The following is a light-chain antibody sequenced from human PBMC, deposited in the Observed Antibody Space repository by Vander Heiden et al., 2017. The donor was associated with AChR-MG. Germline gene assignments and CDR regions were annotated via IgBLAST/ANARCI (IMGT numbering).Light chain of an antibody. Sequence: DIQMTQSPSSLSASVGDRVTITCRASQSISTYLNWYHQKPGKAPKLLIFAASTLQSGVPSRFSGSGSGTHFTLTISRLEPEDFANYYWQQNYITHRGTVGQGTKLEIK. CDR2: AAS. CDR3: QQNYITHRGT. CDR1: QSISTY. J-gene: IGKJ2*02. V-gene: IGKV1-39*01.